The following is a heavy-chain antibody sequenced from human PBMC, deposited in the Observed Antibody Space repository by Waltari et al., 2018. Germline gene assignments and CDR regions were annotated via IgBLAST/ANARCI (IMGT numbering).Heavy chain of an antibody. CDR3: ARQAPGGFFDY. Sequence: QVQLQESGPGLVKPSETLSLTCAVSGYSSSSGDDWGWIRQPPGKGLEWIGSIYHIGRTYYNPSLKIRVTISVDTSKNQFSLKLSSVTAADTAVYYCARQAPGGFFDYWAQVTLVTVSS. CDR1: GYSSSSGDD. CDR2: IYHIGRT. V-gene: IGHV4-38-2*01. J-gene: IGHJ4*02.